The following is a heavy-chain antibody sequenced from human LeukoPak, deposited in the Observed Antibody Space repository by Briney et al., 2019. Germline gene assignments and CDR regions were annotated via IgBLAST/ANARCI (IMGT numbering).Heavy chain of an antibody. CDR3: ARGPLYYYDSSAYGPLDY. J-gene: IGHJ4*02. D-gene: IGHD3-22*01. V-gene: IGHV1-69*05. Sequence: SVKVSCKASGGTFSSYAISWVRQAPGQGLEWMGGIIPVFGTANYAQNFQGRVTITTDESTSTAYMELSSLRSEDTAVYYCARGPLYYYDSSAYGPLDYWGQGTLVTVSS. CDR1: GGTFSSYA. CDR2: IIPVFGTA.